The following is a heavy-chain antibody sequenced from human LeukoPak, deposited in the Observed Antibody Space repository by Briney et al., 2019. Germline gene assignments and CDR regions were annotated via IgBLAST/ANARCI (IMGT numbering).Heavy chain of an antibody. D-gene: IGHD6-13*01. J-gene: IGHJ4*02. CDR3: AGIRLNSSSWPLHFDY. Sequence: SETLSLTCTVSGASISTGGYYWSWIRQPAGKGLEWIGRIYTSGSTNYNPSLKSRVTMSVDTSKNQFSLKLSSVTAADTAVYYCAGIRLNSSSWPLHFDYWGQGTLVTVSS. CDR1: GASISTGGYY. V-gene: IGHV4-61*02. CDR2: IYTSGST.